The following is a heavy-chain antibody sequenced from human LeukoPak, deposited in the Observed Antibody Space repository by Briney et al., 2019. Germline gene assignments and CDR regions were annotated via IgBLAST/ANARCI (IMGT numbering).Heavy chain of an antibody. CDR3: ARARTTYYYYCMDV. Sequence: KPSETLSLTCAVYGGSFSGYYWSWIRQPPGKGLEWIGEINHSGSTNYNPSLKSRVTISVDTSKNQFSLKLSSVTAADTAVYYCARARTTYYYYCMDVWGKGTTVTVSS. D-gene: IGHD1-1*01. J-gene: IGHJ6*03. CDR1: GGSFSGYY. V-gene: IGHV4-34*01. CDR2: INHSGST.